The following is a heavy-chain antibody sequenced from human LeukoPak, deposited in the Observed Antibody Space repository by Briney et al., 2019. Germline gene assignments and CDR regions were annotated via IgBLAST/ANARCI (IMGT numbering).Heavy chain of an antibody. J-gene: IGHJ3*02. D-gene: IGHD3-3*01. Sequence: PGGSLRLSCEASGDTFVKYWTSWVRQAPGKGPEWVANMNQDGSEKYYVDSVKGRFTISRDNAKNSLYLQMNSLRAEDTAVYYCLLEWYDAFDIWGQGTMVTVSS. CDR1: GDTFVKYW. V-gene: IGHV3-7*01. CDR3: LLEWYDAFDI. CDR2: MNQDGSEK.